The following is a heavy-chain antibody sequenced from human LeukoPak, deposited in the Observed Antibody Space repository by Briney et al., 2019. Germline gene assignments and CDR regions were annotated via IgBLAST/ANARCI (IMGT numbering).Heavy chain of an antibody. CDR1: GFTFSNYA. J-gene: IGHJ4*02. D-gene: IGHD6-13*01. CDR2: ISSSSSYI. CDR3: AREGIAADGFYYFDY. Sequence: GGSLRLSCAASGFTFSNYAMTWVRQAPGKGLERVSSISSSSSYIYYADSVKGRFTISRDNAKNSLYLQMNSLRAEDTAVYYCAREGIAADGFYYFDYWGQGTLVTVSS. V-gene: IGHV3-21*01.